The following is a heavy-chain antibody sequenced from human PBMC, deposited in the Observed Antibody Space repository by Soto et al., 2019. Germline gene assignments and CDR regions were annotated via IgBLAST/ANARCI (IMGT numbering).Heavy chain of an antibody. J-gene: IGHJ5*02. CDR2: MYDTGNK. CDR3: ARRSSSSLGSLFDP. V-gene: IGHV4-39*01. CDR1: GGSISSSTYY. D-gene: IGHD6-6*01. Sequence: SETLSLTCTVSGGSISSSTYYWDWIRQPPGKGLEWIGDMYDTGNKNYNPSLESRVTMSVDTSKNQFSLKLSSVTPTDTAVYYCARRSSSSLGSLFDPWGRGILVTVSS.